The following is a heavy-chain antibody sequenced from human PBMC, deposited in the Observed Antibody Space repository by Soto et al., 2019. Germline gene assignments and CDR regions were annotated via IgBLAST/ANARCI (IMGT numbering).Heavy chain of an antibody. CDR1: GGPISSDY. J-gene: IGHJ5*02. CDR2: LYYSGRT. D-gene: IGHD3-3*01. V-gene: IGHV4-59*01. CDR3: ARVYDFWSGSNWFDP. Sequence: PSETLSLTCTVSGGPISSDYWSWIRQPPGKGLEWIAHLYYSGRTQYNPSLKSRLTISVDTSKIQFSLKLKSVTAADTAVYFCARVYDFWSGSNWFDPWGQGTLVTVSS.